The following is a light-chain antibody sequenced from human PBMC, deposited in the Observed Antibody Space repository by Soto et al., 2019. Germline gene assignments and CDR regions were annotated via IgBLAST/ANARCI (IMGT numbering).Light chain of an antibody. CDR2: GAS. J-gene: IGKJ1*01. CDR1: QSVSTTP. V-gene: IGKV3-20*01. CDR3: HQYGSSPRT. Sequence: DIVLTQSPGTVSLSPGERATLSCRASQSVSTTPFAWYQQKPGQPPRLLIYGASSRATGIPERFSGSGSGTDFTLTITRLEPEDFAVYYCHQYGSSPRTFGQGTKVEIK.